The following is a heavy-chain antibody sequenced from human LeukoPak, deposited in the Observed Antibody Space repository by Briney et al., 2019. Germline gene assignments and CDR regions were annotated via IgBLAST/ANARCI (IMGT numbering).Heavy chain of an antibody. CDR3: TTDISLRFLDWLLWGFDY. Sequence: PGGSLRLSCAASGFTFSNAWMSWVRRAPGKGLEWVGRIKSKTDGGTTDYAAPVKGRFTISRDDSKNTLYLQMNSLKTEDTAVYYCTTDISLRFLDWLLWGFDYWGKGTLVTVSS. CDR2: IKSKTDGGTT. D-gene: IGHD3-3*01. V-gene: IGHV3-15*01. CDR1: GFTFSNAW. J-gene: IGHJ4*02.